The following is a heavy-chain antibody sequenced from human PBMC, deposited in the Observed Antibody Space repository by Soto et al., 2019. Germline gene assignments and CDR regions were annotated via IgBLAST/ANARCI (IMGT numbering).Heavy chain of an antibody. CDR3: VRDLDGSGSYYTDY. Sequence: QVQLVQSGAEVKKPGASVKVSCKASGYMFISYGINWVRQAPEQGLEWMGWISASNGNTKYAQNLQGRVTMTTDTSTSTAYMEMRSLRSDDTAVYYCVRDLDGSGSYYTDYWGPGTLVTVSS. J-gene: IGHJ4*02. V-gene: IGHV1-18*01. CDR1: GYMFISYG. D-gene: IGHD3-10*01. CDR2: ISASNGNT.